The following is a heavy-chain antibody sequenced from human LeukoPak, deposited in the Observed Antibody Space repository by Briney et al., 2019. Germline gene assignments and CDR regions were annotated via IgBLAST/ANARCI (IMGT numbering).Heavy chain of an antibody. CDR2: ISTSGSTI. Sequence: GGSLRLSCAASGFTFSDYYMSWLRQAPGKGLEWVSYISTSGSTIHYAGSVKGRFTISRDNANNSLSLQMNTLRTEDTAVYYCARVPKYSFGSFSGWFDPWGQGTLVTVSS. J-gene: IGHJ5*02. CDR1: GFTFSDYY. D-gene: IGHD3-16*01. V-gene: IGHV3-11*01. CDR3: ARVPKYSFGSFSGWFDP.